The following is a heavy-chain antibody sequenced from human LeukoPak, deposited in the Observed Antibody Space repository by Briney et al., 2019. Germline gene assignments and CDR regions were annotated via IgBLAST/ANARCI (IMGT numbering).Heavy chain of an antibody. V-gene: IGHV1-69*04. J-gene: IGHJ4*02. CDR1: GYTFTSYG. CDR3: ARGYCSGGSCYKLFDY. CDR2: IIPILGIA. Sequence: SVKVSCKASGYTFTSYGISWVRQAPGQGLEWMGRIIPILGIANYAQKFQGRVTITADKSTSTAYMELSSLRSEDTAVYYCARGYCSGGSCYKLFDYWGQGTLVTVSS. D-gene: IGHD2-15*01.